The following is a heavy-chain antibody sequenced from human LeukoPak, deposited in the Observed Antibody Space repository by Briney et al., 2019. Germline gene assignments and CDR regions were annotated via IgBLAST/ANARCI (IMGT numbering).Heavy chain of an antibody. CDR1: GFPSSSNG. Sequence: PGGPLRSPCAASGFPSSSNGMPWFRQAPGKGRGGVSAISGSGGSTYYADSVKGRFTISRDNSKNTLYLQMNSRRAEDTAVYYCAKGPIARDYWGQGALVTVSS. V-gene: IGHV3-23*01. D-gene: IGHD2-15*01. CDR3: AKGPIARDY. CDR2: ISGSGGST. J-gene: IGHJ4*02.